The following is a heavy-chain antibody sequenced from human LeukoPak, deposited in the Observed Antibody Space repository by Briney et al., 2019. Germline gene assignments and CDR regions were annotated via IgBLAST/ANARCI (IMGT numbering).Heavy chain of an antibody. CDR1: GGTFSSYA. J-gene: IGHJ4*02. Sequence: GASVKVSCKASGGTFSSYAISWVRQAPGQGLEWMGWISAYNGNTNYAQKLQGRVTMTTDTSTSTAYMELRSLRSDDTAVYYCALYGGSWSAVDYWGQGTLVTVSS. V-gene: IGHV1-18*01. D-gene: IGHD4-23*01. CDR2: ISAYNGNT. CDR3: ALYGGSWSAVDY.